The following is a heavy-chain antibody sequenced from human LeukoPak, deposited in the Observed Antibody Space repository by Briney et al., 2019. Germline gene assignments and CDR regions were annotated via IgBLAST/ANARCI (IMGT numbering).Heavy chain of an antibody. J-gene: IGHJ4*02. CDR2: IYTSGST. V-gene: IGHV4-4*07. CDR3: ARATGIAARRYFDY. CDR1: GGSISSYY. Sequence: PAETLSLTCTVSGGSISSYYWSWIRQPAGKGLEWIGRIYTSGSTNYNPSLKSRVTMSVDTSKNQFSLKLSSVPAADTAVYYCARATGIAARRYFDYWGQGTLVTVSS. D-gene: IGHD6-6*01.